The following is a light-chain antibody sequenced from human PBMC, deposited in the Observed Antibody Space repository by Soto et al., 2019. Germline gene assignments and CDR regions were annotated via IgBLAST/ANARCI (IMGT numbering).Light chain of an antibody. Sequence: QSALTQPASVSGSPGQSITISCTGTSSDVGGYNYVSWYQQHPGEAPKLMIYEVTNRPSGVSNRFSGSKSGNTASLTISGLQAEDEADYYCSSYTSSSTWVFGGGTKLTVL. CDR2: EVT. J-gene: IGLJ3*02. CDR1: SSDVGGYNY. CDR3: SSYTSSSTWV. V-gene: IGLV2-14*01.